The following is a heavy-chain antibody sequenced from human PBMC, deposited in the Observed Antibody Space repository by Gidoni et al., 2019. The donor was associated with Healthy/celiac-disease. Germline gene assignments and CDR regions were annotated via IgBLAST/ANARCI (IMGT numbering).Heavy chain of an antibody. CDR3: ARAALVTNWFDP. CDR1: GGSISSGGYS. CDR2: IYHSGST. D-gene: IGHD3-9*01. V-gene: IGHV4-30-2*01. J-gene: IGHJ5*02. Sequence: QLQLQESGSGLVKPSQTLSLTCAVSGGSISSGGYSWSWIRQPPGKGLEWIGYIYHSGSTYYNPSLKSRVTISVDRSKNQFSLKLSSVTAADTAVYYCARAALVTNWFDPWGQGTLVTVSS.